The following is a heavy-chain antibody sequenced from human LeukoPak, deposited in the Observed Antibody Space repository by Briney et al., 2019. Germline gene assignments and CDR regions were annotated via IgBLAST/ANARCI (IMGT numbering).Heavy chain of an antibody. D-gene: IGHD6-19*01. Sequence: SETLSLTFTVLGYSISSYYWSSVRQPPGKGLGWVGCIYTSGTTNYNQSLKSRVTISVDTSKTQFSLKLSSVTAADTAVYYGARQGGSIAVARFDYWGQGTLVTVSS. V-gene: IGHV4-4*09. CDR3: ARQGGSIAVARFDY. CDR1: GYSISSYY. CDR2: IYTSGTT. J-gene: IGHJ4*02.